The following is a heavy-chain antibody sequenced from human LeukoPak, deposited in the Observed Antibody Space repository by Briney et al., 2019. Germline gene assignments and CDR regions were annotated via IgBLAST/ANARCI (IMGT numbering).Heavy chain of an antibody. V-gene: IGHV4-61*01. CDR2: IYYSGST. J-gene: IGHJ4*02. Sequence: SETLSLTCTVSSGSINSDSHYWGWIRQPPGKGLEWIGYIYYSGSTNYNPSLKSRVTISVDTSKNQFSLKLSSVTAADTAVYYCARDVKDIVATIGGIDYWGQGTLVTVSS. D-gene: IGHD5-12*01. CDR3: ARDVKDIVATIGGIDY. CDR1: SGSINSDSHY.